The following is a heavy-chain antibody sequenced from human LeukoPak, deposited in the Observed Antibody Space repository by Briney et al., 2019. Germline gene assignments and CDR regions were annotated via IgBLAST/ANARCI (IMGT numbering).Heavy chain of an antibody. CDR2: LYYMRGA. D-gene: IGHD2-21*02. Sequence: SETLSLTCTVSGGSISSYYGSWSRQPPGKGVEGIGNLYYMRGAWYKSSLKSRVTTSVDTSRNEFSLKLSSVTAADTAVYYCARWTSCSGDCHILDYWGQGILVTVSS. J-gene: IGHJ4*02. CDR1: GGSISSYY. CDR3: ARWTSCSGDCHILDY. V-gene: IGHV4-59*01.